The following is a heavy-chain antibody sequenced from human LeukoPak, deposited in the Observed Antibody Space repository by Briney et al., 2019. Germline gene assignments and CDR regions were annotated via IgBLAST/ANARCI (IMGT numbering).Heavy chain of an antibody. V-gene: IGHV3-11*01. Sequence: PGGSLRLSCTASGFTFSDYYMSWIRQAPGKGLEGVSYISRSGRITHYADSVKGRFTISRDNAKKSLYMQMNSLRADDTAVYYCARDLGTQEYFDGWGQGSLVTVSA. D-gene: IGHD1-1*01. CDR1: GFTFSDYY. CDR3: ARDLGTQEYFDG. CDR2: ISRSGRIT. J-gene: IGHJ4*02.